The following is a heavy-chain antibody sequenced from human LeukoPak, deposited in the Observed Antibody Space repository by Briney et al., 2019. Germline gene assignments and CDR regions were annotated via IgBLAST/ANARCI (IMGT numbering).Heavy chain of an antibody. D-gene: IGHD6-13*01. V-gene: IGHV3-23*01. CDR2: ISGSGGST. Sequence: PGGSLRLSCAASGFTFSSYAMSWVRQAPGKGLEWVSAISGSGGSTYYADSVKGRFTISRDNSKNTLYLQMNSLRAEDTAVYYCAKDLASHPAAGTPLDYWGQGTPVTVSS. CDR3: AKDLASHPAAGTPLDY. CDR1: GFTFSSYA. J-gene: IGHJ4*02.